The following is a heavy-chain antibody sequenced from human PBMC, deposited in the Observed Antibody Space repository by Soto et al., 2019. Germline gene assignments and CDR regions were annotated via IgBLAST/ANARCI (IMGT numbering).Heavy chain of an antibody. V-gene: IGHV4-59*01. D-gene: IGHD3-9*01. CDR3: ARGGRADWLLSFDY. J-gene: IGHJ4*02. Sequence: PSETLSLTCTVSGGSISSYYWSWIRQPPGKGLEWIGYIYYSGSTNYNPSLKSRVTISVDTSKNQFSLKLSSVTAADTAVYYCARGGRADWLLSFDYWGQGTLVTVSS. CDR2: IYYSGST. CDR1: GGSISSYY.